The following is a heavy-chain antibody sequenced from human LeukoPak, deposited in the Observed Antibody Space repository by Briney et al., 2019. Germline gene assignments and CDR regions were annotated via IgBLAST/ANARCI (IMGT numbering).Heavy chain of an antibody. J-gene: IGHJ5*02. CDR1: GYTFTTYD. CDR3: ARAVRQWLVRPSRLDP. D-gene: IGHD6-19*01. V-gene: IGHV1-8*01. CDR2: MNTDSGNT. Sequence: GASVKVSCKASGYTFTTYDINWVRQATGQGLEWMGWMNTDSGNTGYAQKFQGRVTMTRNTSISTAYMELSSLRSEDTAVYYCARAVRQWLVRPSRLDPWGQGTLVTVSS.